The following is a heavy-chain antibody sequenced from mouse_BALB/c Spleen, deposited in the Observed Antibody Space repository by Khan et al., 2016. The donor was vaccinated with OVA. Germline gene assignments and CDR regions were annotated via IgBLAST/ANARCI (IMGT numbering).Heavy chain of an antibody. J-gene: IGHJ3*01. CDR1: GFTIKDTY. CDR2: IDPPNDDS. D-gene: IGHD2-5*01. V-gene: IGHV14-3*02. CDR3: ATLYSNPFAY. Sequence: EVQLQESGAELVKPGASVKLSCSASGFTIKDTYIHWMKQSPEKGLEWIGRIDPPNDDSNYGQNFQAKATFTADTSSNTPYLQLSSLTSEDTAVYYCATLYSNPFAYWGQGTLVSVSA.